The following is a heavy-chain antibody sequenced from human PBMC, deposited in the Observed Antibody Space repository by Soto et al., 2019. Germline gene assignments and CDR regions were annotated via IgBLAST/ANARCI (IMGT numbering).Heavy chain of an antibody. V-gene: IGHV3-11*01. CDR1: GFTFSDYY. J-gene: IGHJ3*01. D-gene: IGHD1-1*01. CDR3: ARVQPGDGTLDAFDL. CDR2: LSSSGSTK. Sequence: QVQLGESGGGLVKPGGSLRLSCAASGFTFSDYYMSWIRQAPGKGLEWVSYLSSSGSTKDYADSVKGRFTISRDNAENSLYLQLNSLRPEDTAVYHCARVQPGDGTLDAFDLWGQGTMVTVSS.